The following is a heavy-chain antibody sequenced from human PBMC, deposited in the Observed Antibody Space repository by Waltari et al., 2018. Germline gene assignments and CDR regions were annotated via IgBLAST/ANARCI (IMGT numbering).Heavy chain of an antibody. CDR1: GFTFSSYA. CDR2: ISGSGGST. CDR3: ANGGMITFGGVIVPDAFDI. Sequence: EVQLLESGGGLVQPGGSLRLSCAASGFTFSSYAMSWVRKAPGKGREWVSAISGSGGSTYYADSVKGRFTISRDNSKNTLYLQMNSLRAEDTAVYYCANGGMITFGGVIVPDAFDIWGQGTMVTVSS. D-gene: IGHD3-16*02. J-gene: IGHJ3*02. V-gene: IGHV3-23*01.